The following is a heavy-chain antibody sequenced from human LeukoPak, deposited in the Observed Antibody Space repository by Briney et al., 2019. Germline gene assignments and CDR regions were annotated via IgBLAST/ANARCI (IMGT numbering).Heavy chain of an antibody. J-gene: IGHJ4*02. CDR1: GGSISSSSYY. V-gene: IGHV4-39*07. D-gene: IGHD6-19*01. CDR3: ARWGYSSGTDY. CDR2: IYYSGST. Sequence: SETLSLTCTVSGGSISSSSYYWGWIRQPPGKGLEWIGSIYYSGSTYYNPSLKSRVTISVDTSKNQFSLKLSSVTAADTAVYYCARWGYSSGTDYWGQGTLVTVSS.